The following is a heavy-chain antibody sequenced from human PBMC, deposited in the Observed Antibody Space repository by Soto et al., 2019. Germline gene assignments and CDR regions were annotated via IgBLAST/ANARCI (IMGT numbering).Heavy chain of an antibody. V-gene: IGHV1-2*02. CDR3: ASGPHKGWYYFDY. Sequence: ASVKVSCKASGYTFTGYYMHWVRQSPGQGLEWMGWINPNSGGTNYAQKFQGRVTMTRDTSISTAYMELSRLRSDDTAVYYCASGPHKGWYYFDYWGQGTLVTVSS. CDR2: INPNSGGT. D-gene: IGHD6-19*01. J-gene: IGHJ4*02. CDR1: GYTFTGYY.